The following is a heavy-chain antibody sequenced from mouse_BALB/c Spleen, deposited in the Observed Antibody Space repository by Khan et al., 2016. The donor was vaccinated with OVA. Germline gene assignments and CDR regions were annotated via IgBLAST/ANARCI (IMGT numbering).Heavy chain of an antibody. Sequence: EVQLKQSGPELVKPGASVKISCKASGYSFTGYFMNWVMQSHGKSLEWIGRINPHIGETFYNQKFKDKATLTVDKSSSTAHMELRSLASEDSAVYYCARIYGSDFDYWGQGTTRTVSS. CDR1: GYSFTGYF. CDR3: ARIYGSDFDY. CDR2: INPHIGET. J-gene: IGHJ2*01. V-gene: IGHV1-20*02. D-gene: IGHD1-1*01.